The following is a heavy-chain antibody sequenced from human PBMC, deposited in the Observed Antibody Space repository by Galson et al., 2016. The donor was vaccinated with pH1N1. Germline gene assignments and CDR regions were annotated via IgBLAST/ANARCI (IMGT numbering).Heavy chain of an antibody. CDR1: GDSISSGTYC. CDR2: IYTSGNT. J-gene: IGHJ6*02. D-gene: IGHD2-8*01. CDR3: ARGGPCTKGVCLFYFYDYGVDV. Sequence: TLSLTCTVSGDSISSGTYCWSWIRQPAGKGLEWIGRIYTSGNTNYNPSLKSRVTIPVDTSNNQFSLKVSSVTAADTAVYYCARGGPCTKGVCLFYFYDYGVDVWGQGTTVTVS. V-gene: IGHV4-61*02.